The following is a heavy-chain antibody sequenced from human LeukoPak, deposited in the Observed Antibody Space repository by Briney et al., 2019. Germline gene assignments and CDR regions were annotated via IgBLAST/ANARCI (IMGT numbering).Heavy chain of an antibody. D-gene: IGHD3-10*01. J-gene: IGHJ4*02. V-gene: IGHV1-8*01. Sequence: GASVKVSCKASGYTFTSYDINWVRQATGQGLEWMGWMNPNSGSTGYAQKFQGGVTMTRDTSINTAYMELNSLRSEDTAVYYCARGFSYGDYWGQGALVTVSS. CDR3: ARGFSYGDY. CDR2: MNPNSGST. CDR1: GYTFTSYD.